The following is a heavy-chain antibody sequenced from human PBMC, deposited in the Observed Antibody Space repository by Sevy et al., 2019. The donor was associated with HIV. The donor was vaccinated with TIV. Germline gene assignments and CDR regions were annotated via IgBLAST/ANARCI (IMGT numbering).Heavy chain of an antibody. V-gene: IGHV1-8*02. Sequence: ASVKVSGKASGDTFSTYDINWVRQAPGQGLEWMGWMSPKSGSTGFAQKFQGRLTMTRDTSINPAYMDWSSLRSEDTAVYYCASGGSGDVWNYGYYYYGMDVWGQGTTVTVSS. J-gene: IGHJ6*02. D-gene: IGHD3-3*01. CDR1: GDTFSTYD. CDR3: ASGGSGDVWNYGYYYYGMDV. CDR2: MSPKSGST.